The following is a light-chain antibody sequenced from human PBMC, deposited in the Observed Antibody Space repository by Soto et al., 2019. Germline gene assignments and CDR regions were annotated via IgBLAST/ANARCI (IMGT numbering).Light chain of an antibody. Sequence: DIQMTQSPSSLSASVGDRVTISCRASKIIAKFVNGYQQKPGKAPKLMSYAASSLQRGGPSRVSGSGSGKDGTLTISSLQNEDFATDYCHQSYSTPQTFGQGTKVDIK. CDR2: AAS. CDR3: HQSYSTPQT. V-gene: IGKV1-39*01. CDR1: KIIAKF. J-gene: IGKJ1*01.